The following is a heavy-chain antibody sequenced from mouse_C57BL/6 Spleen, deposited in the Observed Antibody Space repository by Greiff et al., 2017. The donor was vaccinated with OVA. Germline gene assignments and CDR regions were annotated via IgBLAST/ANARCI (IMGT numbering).Heavy chain of an antibody. D-gene: IGHD1-1*01. CDR1: GFSLTSYG. J-gene: IGHJ4*01. Sequence: QVQLQQSGPGLVQPSQSLSITCTVSGFSLTSYGVHWVRQSPGKGLEWLGVIWSGGSTDYNAAFISRLSISKDNSKSQVFFKMNSLQADDTAIYYCARGRITTVVATDYAMDDWGQGTSVTVSS. CDR3: ARGRITTVVATDYAMDD. CDR2: IWSGGST. V-gene: IGHV2-2*01.